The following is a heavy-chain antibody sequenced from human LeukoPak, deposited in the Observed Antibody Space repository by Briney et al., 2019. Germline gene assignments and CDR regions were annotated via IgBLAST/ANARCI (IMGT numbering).Heavy chain of an antibody. CDR2: MSPNSDNT. CDR3: ARDYGGSSGWFDP. V-gene: IGHV1-8*01. J-gene: IGHJ5*02. D-gene: IGHD4-23*01. CDR1: GYTFTSYD. Sequence: ASVKVSCKASGYTFTSYDINWVRQATGQGLEWMGWMSPNSDNTGYAQEFQGRVTFTRDTSISTAYVELRSLTSEDTAVYYCARDYGGSSGWFDPWGQGALVTVSS.